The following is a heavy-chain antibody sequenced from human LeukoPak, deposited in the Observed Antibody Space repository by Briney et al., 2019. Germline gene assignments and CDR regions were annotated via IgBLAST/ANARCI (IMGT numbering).Heavy chain of an antibody. CDR1: GFTFSSYW. J-gene: IGHJ4*02. D-gene: IGHD4/OR15-4a*01. Sequence: GGSLRLSRAASGFTFSSYWMTWVRQTPGRGLEWVANIKHDGSEDYFVDSVKGRFTISRDNAENSLHLQMSSLRAEDTAVYYCARSANYGGHAFFDYWGQGILVIVSS. CDR3: ARSANYGGHAFFDY. CDR2: IKHDGSED. V-gene: IGHV3-7*01.